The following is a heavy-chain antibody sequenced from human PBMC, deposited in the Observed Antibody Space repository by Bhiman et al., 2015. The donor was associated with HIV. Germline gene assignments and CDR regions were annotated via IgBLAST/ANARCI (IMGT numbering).Heavy chain of an antibody. CDR1: GFTFGSYW. CDR2: ISYDGSNK. V-gene: IGHV3-30-3*01. J-gene: IGHJ6*02. CDR3: ASPSPYLSVPYQGDYYGMDV. D-gene: IGHD2-2*01. Sequence: VQLVESGGGLVRPGGSLRLSCVVSGFTFGSYWMTWVRQAPGKGLEWVAVISYDGSNKYYADSVKGRFTISRDNSKNTLYLQMNSLRAEDTAVYYCASPSPYLSVPYQGDYYGMDVWGQGP.